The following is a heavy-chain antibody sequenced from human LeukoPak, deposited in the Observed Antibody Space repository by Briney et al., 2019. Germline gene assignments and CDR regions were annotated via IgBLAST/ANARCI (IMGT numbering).Heavy chain of an antibody. Sequence: GGSLRLSCAASGFTFSNYNMNWVRQAPGKGLEWVSSISSSSYIYYADSVKGRFTISRDNAKNSLYLQMDSLRAEDTAVYYCARDLGQYYDTSDNWFDPWGQGTLVTVSS. J-gene: IGHJ5*02. D-gene: IGHD3-22*01. CDR1: GFTFSNYN. CDR2: ISSSSYI. V-gene: IGHV3-21*01. CDR3: ARDLGQYYDTSDNWFDP.